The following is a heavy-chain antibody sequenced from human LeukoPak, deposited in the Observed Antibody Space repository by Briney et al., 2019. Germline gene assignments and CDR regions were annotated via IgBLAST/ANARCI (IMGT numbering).Heavy chain of an antibody. J-gene: IGHJ6*04. CDR1: GFTFSSYE. Sequence: GGSLRLSCAVSGFTFSSYEMNWVRQAPGKGLEWVSYISSSGSTIYYADSVKGRFTISRDNTKNSLYLQMKSLRAEDTVVYYCAELGITMIGGVWGKGTTVTISS. CDR2: ISSSGSTI. D-gene: IGHD3-10*02. V-gene: IGHV3-48*03. CDR3: AELGITMIGGV.